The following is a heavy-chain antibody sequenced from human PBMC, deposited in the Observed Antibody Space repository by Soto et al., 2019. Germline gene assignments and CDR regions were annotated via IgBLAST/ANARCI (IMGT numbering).Heavy chain of an antibody. J-gene: IGHJ6*02. V-gene: IGHV1-69*01. Sequence: QVQLVQSGAEVKKPGSSVKVSCKASGGTFSSYAISWVRQAPGQGLEWMGGIIPIFGTANYAQKFQGRGTITADQSTSPAYMELSSLRSEDTAVYYCASPNLGYCTNGVCHYYYGMDVWGQGTTVTVSS. CDR2: IIPIFGTA. CDR1: GGTFSSYA. D-gene: IGHD2-8*01. CDR3: ASPNLGYCTNGVCHYYYGMDV.